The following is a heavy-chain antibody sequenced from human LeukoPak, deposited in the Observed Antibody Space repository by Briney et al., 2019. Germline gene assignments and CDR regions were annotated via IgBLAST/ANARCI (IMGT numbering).Heavy chain of an antibody. CDR1: GGSVSSGSYY. CDR2: IYYSGST. J-gene: IGHJ4*02. Sequence: SETLSLTCTVSGGSVSSGSYYWSWIRQPPGKGLEWIGYIYYSGSTNYNPSLKSRVTISVDTSKNQFSLKLSSVTAADTAVYYCARVFYDSNDYWGQGTLVTVSS. D-gene: IGHD3-22*01. V-gene: IGHV4-61*01. CDR3: ARVFYDSNDY.